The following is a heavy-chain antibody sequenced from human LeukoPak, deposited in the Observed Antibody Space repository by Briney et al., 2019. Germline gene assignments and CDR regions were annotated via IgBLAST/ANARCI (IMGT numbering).Heavy chain of an antibody. CDR2: IRADAVTT. D-gene: IGHD1-26*01. CDR3: AKVFLGSGSYYYYMDV. CDR1: GFIFSHHG. V-gene: IGHV3-23*01. Sequence: PGGSLRLSCATSGFIFSHHGMNWVRQAPGKGLEWVSGIRADAVTTYYADSVKGRFIISRDNSKNTVYLQMNSLRAEDTAVYYCAKVFLGSGSYYYYMDVWGKGTTVTISS. J-gene: IGHJ6*03.